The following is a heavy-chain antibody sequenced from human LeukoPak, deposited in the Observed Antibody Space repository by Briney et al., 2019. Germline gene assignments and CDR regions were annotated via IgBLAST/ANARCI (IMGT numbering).Heavy chain of an antibody. Sequence: PGGSLRLSCAASGFTFDDYGMSWVRQAPGKGLEWVSGINWNGGSTGYADSVKGRFTISRDNAKNSLYLQMNSLRAEDTALYYCARDFRSRYCSSTSCYTSDYWGQGTLVTVSS. J-gene: IGHJ4*02. V-gene: IGHV3-20*04. CDR1: GFTFDDYG. D-gene: IGHD2-2*02. CDR3: ARDFRSRYCSSTSCYTSDY. CDR2: INWNGGST.